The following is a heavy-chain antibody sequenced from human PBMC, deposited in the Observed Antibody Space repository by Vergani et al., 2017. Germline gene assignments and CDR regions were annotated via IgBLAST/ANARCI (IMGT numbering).Heavy chain of an antibody. D-gene: IGHD6-13*01. Sequence: QVQLVQSGAEVKKPGASVKVSCKASGYTFTSYDINWVRQATGQGLEWMGWMNPNSGNTGYAQKFQGRVTMTRNTSISTAYMELSSLRSEDTAVYYLARDDRGVGQQLPTEGNDAFDIWGQGTMVTVSS. J-gene: IGHJ3*02. CDR2: MNPNSGNT. CDR1: GYTFTSYD. V-gene: IGHV1-8*01. CDR3: ARDDRGVGQQLPTEGNDAFDI.